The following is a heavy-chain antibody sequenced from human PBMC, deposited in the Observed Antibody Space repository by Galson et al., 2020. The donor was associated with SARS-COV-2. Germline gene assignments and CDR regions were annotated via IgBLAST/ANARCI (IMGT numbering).Heavy chain of an antibody. V-gene: IGHV3-21*06. CDR3: AKEAGDRYFDY. CDR2: ISGSGSYI. Sequence: GESLKISCAASGFTFSTYSLNWVRQAPGQGLEWISSISGSGSYISYADSVKGRFTISRDNAENSIFLQMTSLRAEDTGVYYCAKEAGDRYFDYWGQGTLVTVSS. D-gene: IGHD6-19*01. CDR1: GFTFSTYS. J-gene: IGHJ4*02.